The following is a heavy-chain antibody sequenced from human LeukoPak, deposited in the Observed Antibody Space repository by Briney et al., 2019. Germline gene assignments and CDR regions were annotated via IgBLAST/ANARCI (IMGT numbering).Heavy chain of an antibody. CDR3: ARDPVAEDYFDY. CDR2: ISSSSSYI. V-gene: IGHV3-21*01. Sequence: GGSLRLSCAASGFTFSSYSMNWVRQAPGKGLEWVSSISSSSSYIYYADSVKGRFTISRDNAKNSLYLQMNGLRAEDTAVYYCARDPVAEDYFDYWGQGTLVTVSS. J-gene: IGHJ4*02. CDR1: GFTFSSYS. D-gene: IGHD6-19*01.